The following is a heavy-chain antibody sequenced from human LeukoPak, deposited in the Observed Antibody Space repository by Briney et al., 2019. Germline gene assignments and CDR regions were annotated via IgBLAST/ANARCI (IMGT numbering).Heavy chain of an antibody. CDR3: VRSPLGSYYYYGLDV. CDR1: GYIFTDYY. V-gene: IGHV1-2*02. J-gene: IGHJ6*02. CDR2: INPNSGGT. D-gene: IGHD7-27*01. Sequence: ASVKVSCKASGYIFTDYYMHWVRQAPGEGLEWMGWINPNSGGTNYAQKFQGRVTMTRDTSISTPYMELSGLRSDDTAVFYCVRSPLGSYYYYGLDVWGQGTTVTVSS.